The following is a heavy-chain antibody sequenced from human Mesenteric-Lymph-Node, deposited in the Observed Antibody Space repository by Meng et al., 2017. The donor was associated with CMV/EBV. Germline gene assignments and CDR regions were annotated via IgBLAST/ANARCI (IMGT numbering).Heavy chain of an antibody. CDR2: INHSGST. CDR1: GGSFSGYY. CDR3: ARSPGFYSLDY. V-gene: IGHV4-34*01. J-gene: IGHJ4*02. Sequence: SLTCAVYGGSFSGYYWSWIRQPPGKGLEWIGEINHSGSTNYNPSLKSRVTISVDKAKNHFSLRLTSVTAADTGVYFCARSPGFYSLDYWGLGTLVTVSS. D-gene: IGHD2-15*01.